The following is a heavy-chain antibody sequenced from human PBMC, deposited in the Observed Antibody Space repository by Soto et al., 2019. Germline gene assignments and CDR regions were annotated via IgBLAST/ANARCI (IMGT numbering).Heavy chain of an antibody. CDR1: GYTFTSYA. Sequence: ASVKVSCKASGYTFTSYAMHWVRQAPGQSLEWMGWINAGNGDTKYSQNFQGRVTITTNTSASTAYMELSSLRSEDTAVYYCARYEQQRDYYGMHVSCQAPTVTVSS. V-gene: IGHV1-3*01. J-gene: IGHJ6*02. CDR2: INAGNGDT. D-gene: IGHD6-13*01. CDR3: ARYEQQRDYYGMHV.